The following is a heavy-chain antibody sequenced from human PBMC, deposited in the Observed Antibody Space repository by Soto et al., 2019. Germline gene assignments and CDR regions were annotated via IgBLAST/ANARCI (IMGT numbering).Heavy chain of an antibody. V-gene: IGHV1-18*01. CDR1: GYTFTKYG. D-gene: IGHD3-16*01. CDR3: AREMAGLGGEYDY. J-gene: IGHJ4*02. Sequence: QVQLVQSGAEVKNPGASVKVSCKTSGYTFTKYGVGWVRQAPGQRLEWMGWISGSSGNANYAEKVQGRITLTTDTSTSTAYIELRSLRSDDTAVYYCAREMAGLGGEYDYWGQGTLVTVSS. CDR2: ISGSSGNA.